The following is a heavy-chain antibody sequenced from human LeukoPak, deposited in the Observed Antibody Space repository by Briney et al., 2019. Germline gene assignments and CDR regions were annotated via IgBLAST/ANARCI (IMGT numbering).Heavy chain of an antibody. J-gene: IGHJ4*02. Sequence: ASVNVSCKASGYTYNSYGVSWVRQAPGQGLEWMGWISAYNGNTNYTQRFQGRFTMTTETSTTTVNMELRSLTSDDTAVYYCARTTYGYFDYWGQGTLVTVSS. D-gene: IGHD4-17*01. CDR1: GYTYNSYG. CDR3: ARTTYGYFDY. CDR2: ISAYNGNT. V-gene: IGHV1-18*01.